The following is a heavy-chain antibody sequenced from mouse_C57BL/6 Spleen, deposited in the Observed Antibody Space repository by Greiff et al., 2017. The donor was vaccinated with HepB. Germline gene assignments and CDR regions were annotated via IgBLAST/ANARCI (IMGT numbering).Heavy chain of an antibody. CDR3: ARRGTVAEVYYYAMDY. J-gene: IGHJ4*01. CDR2: IDPSDSYT. D-gene: IGHD1-1*01. Sequence: VQLQQSGAELVKPGASVKLSCKASGYTFTSYWMQWVKQRPGQGLEWIGEIDPSDSYTNYNQKFKGKATLTVDTSSSTAYMQLSSLTSEDSAVYYCARRGTVAEVYYYAMDYWGQGTSVTVSS. CDR1: GYTFTSYW. V-gene: IGHV1-50*01.